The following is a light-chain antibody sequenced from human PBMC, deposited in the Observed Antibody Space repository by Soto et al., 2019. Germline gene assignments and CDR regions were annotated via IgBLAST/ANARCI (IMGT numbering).Light chain of an antibody. CDR3: QTWGTGIQV. CDR1: SGHSNYA. CDR2: LNSDGSH. Sequence: QLALTQSPSSSASLGASGKLTWTLSSGHSNYAIASRQQQPEKGPRYLMKLNSDGSHSKGDGIPDRVSGSSSGAERYLAISSLQSEDEADYYCQTWGTGIQVFGVGTQLTVL. J-gene: IGLJ3*02. V-gene: IGLV4-69*01.